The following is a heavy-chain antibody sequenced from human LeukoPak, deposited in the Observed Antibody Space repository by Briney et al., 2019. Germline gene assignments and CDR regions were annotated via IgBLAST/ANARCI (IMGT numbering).Heavy chain of an antibody. CDR1: GFTFSSYS. Sequence: GGSLRLSCAASGFTFSSYSMNWVRQAPGKGLEWVSSISSSSSYIYYADSVKGRFTISRDNAKNSLYLQMNSLRAEDTAVYYCARDLGTSTTMIVIWSEGGFDYWGQGTLVTVSS. J-gene: IGHJ4*02. CDR2: ISSSSSYI. D-gene: IGHD3-22*01. CDR3: ARDLGTSTTMIVIWSEGGFDY. V-gene: IGHV3-21*01.